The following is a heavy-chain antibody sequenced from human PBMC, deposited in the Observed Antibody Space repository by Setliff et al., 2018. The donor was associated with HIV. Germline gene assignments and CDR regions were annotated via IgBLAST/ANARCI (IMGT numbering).Heavy chain of an antibody. CDR3: ARRGRDGVLIVFATGFDP. CDR1: GGSISSSTYY. V-gene: IGHV4-39*01. J-gene: IGHJ5*02. Sequence: SETLSLTCSVSGGSISSSTYYWGWIRQPPGKGLEWIGDIFYTGNTYYNPSLKSRVAISVDTSENQFSLKLNSVTAADTAVYYCARRGRDGVLIVFATGFDPWGQGTMVTVS. CDR2: IFYTGNT. D-gene: IGHD2-8*01.